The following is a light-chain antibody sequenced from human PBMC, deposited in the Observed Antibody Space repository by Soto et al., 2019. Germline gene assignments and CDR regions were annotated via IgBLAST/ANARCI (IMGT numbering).Light chain of an antibody. CDR2: DVS. CDR1: SSDVGGYNY. CDR3: CSYAGSYTFV. J-gene: IGLJ1*01. V-gene: IGLV2-11*01. Sequence: QSALTQPRSVSGSPGRTVTISRTGTSSDVGGYNYVSWYQQHPGKAPKLMIYDVSKRPSGVPDRFSGSKSGNTASLTISGLQAEDEADYYCCSYAGSYTFVFGTGTKLTVL.